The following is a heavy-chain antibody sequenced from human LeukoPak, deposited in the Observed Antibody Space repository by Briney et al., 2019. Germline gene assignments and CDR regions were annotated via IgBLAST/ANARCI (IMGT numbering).Heavy chain of an antibody. V-gene: IGHV3-23*01. J-gene: IGHJ6*03. CDR2: ICGRGDSI. Sequence: GGSLRLSCAASGLTFKIYSMHWVRQARGKGLEWVAVICGRGDSIFYADSVKGRFTISRDNSENTVDLQMKSLRDEDTAVYYCAKGHCSGGSCYPGYYYMDVWGKGTTVTVSS. CDR3: AKGHCSGGSCYPGYYYMDV. CDR1: GLTFKIYS. D-gene: IGHD2-15*01.